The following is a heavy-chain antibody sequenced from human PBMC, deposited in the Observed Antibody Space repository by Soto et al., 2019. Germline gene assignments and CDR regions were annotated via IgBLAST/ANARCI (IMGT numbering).Heavy chain of an antibody. J-gene: IGHJ5*02. V-gene: IGHV1-2*02. CDR2: INPNSGGT. Sequence: QVQLVQSGAEVKKPGASVKVSCKASGYTFTAYYMHWLRQAPGQGLEWMGWINPNSGGTNYAQRFQGRVTVTNDTSISTTYMELSSLGSGDTAVYYCARGDFDRSGNYNAGWFAPWGQGTLVTVSS. CDR1: GYTFTAYY. CDR3: ARGDFDRSGNYNAGWFAP. D-gene: IGHD3-22*01.